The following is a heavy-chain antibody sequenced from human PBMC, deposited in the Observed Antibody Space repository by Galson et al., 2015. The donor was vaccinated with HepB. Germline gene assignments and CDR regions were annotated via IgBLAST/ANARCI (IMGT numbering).Heavy chain of an antibody. J-gene: IGHJ5*02. CDR2: VNQDGTEK. D-gene: IGHD6-13*01. Sequence: SLRLSCAASGFTFSSYWMSWVRQAPGKGLEWVANVNQDGTEKFYVDSVKGRLTISRDNAKNSLYLQMNSLRAEDTAVYYCASYSSRWCIDHWGQGTLVTVSS. CDR3: ASYSSRWCIDH. V-gene: IGHV3-7*01. CDR1: GFTFSSYW.